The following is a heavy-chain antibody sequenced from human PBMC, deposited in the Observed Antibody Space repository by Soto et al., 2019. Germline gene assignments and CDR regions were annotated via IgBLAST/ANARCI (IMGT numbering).Heavy chain of an antibody. CDR2: ISYDGSNK. Sequence: GGSLRLSCAASGFTFSSYGMHWVRQAPGKGLEWVAVISYDGSNKYYADSVKGRFTISRDNSKNTLYLQMNSLRAEDTAVYYCAKELKDIVVVVAATPGHYFDYWGQGTLVTVSS. V-gene: IGHV3-30*18. D-gene: IGHD2-15*01. CDR3: AKELKDIVVVVAATPGHYFDY. CDR1: GFTFSSYG. J-gene: IGHJ4*02.